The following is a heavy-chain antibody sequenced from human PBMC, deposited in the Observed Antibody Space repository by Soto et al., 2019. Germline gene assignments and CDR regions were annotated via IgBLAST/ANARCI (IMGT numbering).Heavy chain of an antibody. J-gene: IGHJ6*02. V-gene: IGHV4-34*01. CDR3: ARGIGLFLEWLIALHYGMAV. Sequence: SATLSLTCAVYGGSFRGYYWSWIRQPPGKGLEWIGEINHSGSTNYNPSLKSRVTISVDTSKNQFSLKLSSVTAADTAVYYCARGIGLFLEWLIALHYGMAVWCQGST. CDR1: GGSFRGYY. D-gene: IGHD3-3*01. CDR2: INHSGST.